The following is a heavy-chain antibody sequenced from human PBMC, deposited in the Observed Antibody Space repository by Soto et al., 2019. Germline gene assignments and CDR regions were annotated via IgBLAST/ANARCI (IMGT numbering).Heavy chain of an antibody. J-gene: IGHJ6*02. D-gene: IGHD3-22*01. CDR2: ISSSSSYI. CDR3: ARPYYYDSSGYYPTSWGYYYYGMDV. V-gene: IGHV3-21*01. Sequence: GGSLRLSCAASGFTFSSYSMNWVRQAPGKGLECVSSISSSSSYIYYADSVKGRFTISRDNAKNSLYLQMNSLRAEDTAVYYCARPYYYDSSGYYPTSWGYYYYGMDVWGQGTTVTVSS. CDR1: GFTFSSYS.